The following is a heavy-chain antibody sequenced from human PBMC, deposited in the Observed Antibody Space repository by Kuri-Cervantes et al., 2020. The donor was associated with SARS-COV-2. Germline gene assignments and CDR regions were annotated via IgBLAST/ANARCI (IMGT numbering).Heavy chain of an antibody. CDR1: GGSVSDNY. V-gene: IGHV4-34*01. D-gene: IGHD6-19*01. J-gene: IGHJ4*02. Sequence: SQTLSLTCAVSGGSVSDNYWSWIRQPPGKGLEWIGEIHPSGTTNYHPSLRGRVAISPDTSENRFSLKLTSVTAADTAVYYCASRSGWKDYWGQGTLVTVSS. CDR3: ASRSGWKDY. CDR2: IHPSGTT.